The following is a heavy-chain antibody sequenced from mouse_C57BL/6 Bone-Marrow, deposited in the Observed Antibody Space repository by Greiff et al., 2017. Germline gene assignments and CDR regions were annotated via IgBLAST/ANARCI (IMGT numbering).Heavy chain of an antibody. Sequence: EVMLVESGGGLVKPGGSLKLSCAASGFTFSDYGMHWVRQAPEKGLEWVAYISSGSSTIYYADTVKGRFTISRDNAKNTLFLQMTSLRSEDTAMYYWARRWVLTYAMDYWGQGTSVTVSS. CDR3: ARRWVLTYAMDY. V-gene: IGHV5-17*01. CDR1: GFTFSDYG. CDR2: ISSGSSTI. D-gene: IGHD2-3*01. J-gene: IGHJ4*01.